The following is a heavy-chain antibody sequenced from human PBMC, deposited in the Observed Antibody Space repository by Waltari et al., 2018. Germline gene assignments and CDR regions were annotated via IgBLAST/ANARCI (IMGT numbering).Heavy chain of an antibody. Sequence: EVQLVESGGGLVQPGGSLRLSCAASGFTSSSYSMNWVRQAPGKGLEWLSYIGSSSGSMDYADSVKGRFTISRDNAKNSLFLEMNSLRAADTAVYYCVRDHRWAFDIWGQGTMVTVSS. CDR1: GFTSSSYS. V-gene: IGHV3-48*01. CDR3: VRDHRWAFDI. J-gene: IGHJ3*02. D-gene: IGHD3-16*02. CDR2: IGSSSGSM.